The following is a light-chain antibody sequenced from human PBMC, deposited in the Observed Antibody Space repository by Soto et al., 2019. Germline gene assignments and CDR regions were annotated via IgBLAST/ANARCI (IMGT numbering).Light chain of an antibody. J-gene: IGKJ4*01. CDR1: QAISVY. CDR3: QQYGSSPLT. CDR2: SAS. Sequence: DIQMTQSPSSLSASVGDRVTITCRASQAISVYLAWYQQKPGKVPKLLIYSASTLQSGVPSRFSGSGSGTDFTLTISSLQPEDVATYYCQQYGSSPLTFGGGTKVEIK. V-gene: IGKV1-27*01.